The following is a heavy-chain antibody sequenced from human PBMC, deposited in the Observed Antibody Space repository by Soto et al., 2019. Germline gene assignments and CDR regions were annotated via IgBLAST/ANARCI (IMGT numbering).Heavy chain of an antibody. V-gene: IGHV4-34*01. J-gene: IGHJ6*03. CDR3: AREYYDFWSGYYTGHYYYYYMDV. CDR1: GGSFSGYY. Sequence: SETLSLTCAVYGGSFSGYYWSWIRQPPGKGLEWIGEINHSGSTNYNPSLRSRVTISVDTSKNQFSLKLSSVTAADTAVYYCAREYYDFWSGYYTGHYYYYYMDVRGKGTTVTVSS. CDR2: INHSGST. D-gene: IGHD3-3*01.